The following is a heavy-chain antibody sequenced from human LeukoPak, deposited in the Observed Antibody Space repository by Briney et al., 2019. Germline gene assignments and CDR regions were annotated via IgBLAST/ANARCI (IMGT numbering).Heavy chain of an antibody. CDR2: INPNSGGT. CDR3: ARGFGGDP. J-gene: IGHJ5*02. CDR1: GYTFTDYY. V-gene: IGHV1-2*02. D-gene: IGHD4-23*01. Sequence: ASVKVSCKASGYTFTDYYMHWVRQAPGQGLEWMGWINPNSGGTSYAQKFQGRVSITRDTSISTVYMELSSLRSDDTAVYYCARGFGGDPWGQGTLVTVSS.